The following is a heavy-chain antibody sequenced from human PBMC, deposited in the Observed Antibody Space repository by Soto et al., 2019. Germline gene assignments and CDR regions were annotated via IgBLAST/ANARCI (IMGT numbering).Heavy chain of an antibody. CDR1: GFTVSSNY. Sequence: GGSLRLSCAASGFTVSSNYMSWVRQAPGKGLEWVSVIYSGGSTYYADSVKGRFTISRDNSKNTLYLQMNSLRAEDTAVYYCAREAQGASGQTGYWGQGTLVTVSS. V-gene: IGHV3-66*01. CDR3: AREAQGASGQTGY. CDR2: IYSGGST. D-gene: IGHD2-15*01. J-gene: IGHJ4*02.